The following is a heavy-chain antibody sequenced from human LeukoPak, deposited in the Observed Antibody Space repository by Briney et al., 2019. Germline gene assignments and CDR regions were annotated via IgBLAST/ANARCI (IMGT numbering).Heavy chain of an antibody. D-gene: IGHD2-15*01. Sequence: GGALRLSCSASGFTFNSYAMHWVRQAPGKGLQYVSTTNNDGSKTYYADSVKGRFTISRDNSKHTLSLQMSSLRPEDTALYHCVKDSSGIVDLEAATYRFASWGQGTLVTVSS. CDR2: TNNDGSKT. J-gene: IGHJ4*02. CDR1: GFTFNSYA. CDR3: VKDSSGIVDLEAATYRFAS. V-gene: IGHV3-64D*09.